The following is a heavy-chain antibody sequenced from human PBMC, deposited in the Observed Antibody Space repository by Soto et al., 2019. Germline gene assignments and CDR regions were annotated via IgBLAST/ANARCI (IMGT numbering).Heavy chain of an antibody. D-gene: IGHD2-21*02. CDR2: ISAYNGNT. CDR3: ARDGGNFNYYYYYGMDV. CDR1: GYTFTSYG. Sequence: QVQLVQSGAEVKKPGASVKVSCKASGYTFTSYGISWVRQAPGQGLEWMGWISAYNGNTNYAQKLQGRVTMTTDTSTSTAYTELRSLRSDDTAVYYCARDGGNFNYYYYYGMDVWGQGTTVTVSS. J-gene: IGHJ6*02. V-gene: IGHV1-18*04.